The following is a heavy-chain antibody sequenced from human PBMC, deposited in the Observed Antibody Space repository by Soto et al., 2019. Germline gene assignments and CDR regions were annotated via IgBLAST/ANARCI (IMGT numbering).Heavy chain of an antibody. V-gene: IGHV1-18*04. CDR3: ARARTPYGDYDAFDI. Sequence: GASVKVSCKASGYTFISYGISWVRQAPGQGLEWMGWISVYNANTNYAQKFQGRVTMTTDTSTSTAYMELRSLRSDDTAVYYCARARTPYGDYDAFDIWGQGTMVTVS. CDR1: GYTFISYG. D-gene: IGHD4-17*01. CDR2: ISVYNANT. J-gene: IGHJ3*02.